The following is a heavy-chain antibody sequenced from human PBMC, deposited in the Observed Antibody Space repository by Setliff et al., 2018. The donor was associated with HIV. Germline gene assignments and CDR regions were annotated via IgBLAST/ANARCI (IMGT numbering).Heavy chain of an antibody. CDR3: AKAGFYDSSGPMDC. CDR1: GFTFSSFG. CDR2: TRHHGINN. D-gene: IGHD3-22*01. J-gene: IGHJ4*02. V-gene: IGHV3-30*02. Sequence: GGSLRLSCVATGFTFSSFGMHWVRQAPGKGLEWVAFTRHHGINNDYADFVKGRFTISRDNSKNTLYLQMNSLRAEDTAIYYCAKAGFYDSSGPMDCWGQGILVTVSS.